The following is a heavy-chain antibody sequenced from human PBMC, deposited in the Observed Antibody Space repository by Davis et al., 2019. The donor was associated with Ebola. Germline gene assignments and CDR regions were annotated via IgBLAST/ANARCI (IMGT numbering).Heavy chain of an antibody. D-gene: IGHD4-23*01. CDR3: ARFDYGGPTRPFDY. V-gene: IGHV3-23*01. CDR1: GFTFSSYA. CDR2: ISGSGGST. Sequence: PGGSLRLSCAASGFTFSSYAMSWVRQAPGKGLEWVSAISGSGGSTYYADSVKGRFTISRDNSKNTLYLQMNSLRAEDTAVYYCARFDYGGPTRPFDYWGQGTLVTVSS. J-gene: IGHJ4*02.